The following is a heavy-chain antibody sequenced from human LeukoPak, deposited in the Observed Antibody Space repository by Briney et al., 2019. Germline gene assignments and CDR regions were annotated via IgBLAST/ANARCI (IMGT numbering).Heavy chain of an antibody. CDR1: GGSISSYY. J-gene: IGHJ6*03. Sequence: SETLSLTCTVSGGSISSYYWSWIRQPPGKGLEWIGYIYYSGSTNYNPSLKSRVTISVDTSKNQFSLKLSSVTAADTAVYYCARDGWESIAARRAYYYYYYMDVWGKGTTVTVSS. V-gene: IGHV4-59*12. CDR3: ARDGWESIAARRAYYYYYYMDV. CDR2: IYYSGST. D-gene: IGHD6-6*01.